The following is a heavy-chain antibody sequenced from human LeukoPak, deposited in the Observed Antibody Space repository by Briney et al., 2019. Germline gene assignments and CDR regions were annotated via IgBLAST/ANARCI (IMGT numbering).Heavy chain of an antibody. V-gene: IGHV1-46*01. J-gene: IGHJ3*02. CDR2: INPSGGGT. CDR3: AREAGLGGTTNDAFDI. CDR1: GYTFTSYY. D-gene: IGHD4-23*01. Sequence: ASVKVSCKASGYTFTSYYMHWVRQAPGQGLEWMGIINPSGGGTRYAQKFQGRVTMTRDTSSSTVYMELCSLRSEDTAVYYCAREAGLGGTTNDAFDIWGQGTMVTVS.